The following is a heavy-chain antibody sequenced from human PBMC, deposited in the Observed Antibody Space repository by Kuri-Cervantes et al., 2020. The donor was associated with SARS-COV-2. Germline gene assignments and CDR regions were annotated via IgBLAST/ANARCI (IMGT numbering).Heavy chain of an antibody. CDR2: ISYDGSNK. J-gene: IGHJ4*02. CDR1: GFTFSSYA. D-gene: IGHD3-22*01. V-gene: IGHV3-30-3*01. CDR3: AKGPIVVVITYFDY. Sequence: GGSLRLSCAASGFTFSSYAMHWVRQAPGKGLEWVAVISYDGSNKYYADSVKGRFTISRDNSKNTLYLQMNSLRAEDTAIYYCAKGPIVVVITYFDYWGQGTLVTVSS.